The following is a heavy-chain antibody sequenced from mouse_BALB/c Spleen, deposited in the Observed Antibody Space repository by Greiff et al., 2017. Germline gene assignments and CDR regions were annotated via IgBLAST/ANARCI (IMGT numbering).Heavy chain of an antibody. Sequence: QVQLQQSGAELVRPGTSVKISCKASGYTFTNYWLGWVKQRPGHGLEWIGDIYPGGGYTNYNEKFKGKATLTADTSSSTAYMQLSSLTSEDSAVYFCARSGNYVAMDYWGQGTSVTVSS. V-gene: IGHV1-63*02. D-gene: IGHD2-1*01. J-gene: IGHJ4*01. CDR1: GYTFTNYW. CDR3: ARSGNYVAMDY. CDR2: IYPGGGYT.